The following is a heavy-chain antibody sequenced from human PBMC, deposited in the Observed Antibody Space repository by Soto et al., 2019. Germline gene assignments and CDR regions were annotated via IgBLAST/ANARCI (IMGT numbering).Heavy chain of an antibody. J-gene: IGHJ4*02. D-gene: IGHD4-17*01. Sequence: GGSLRLSCAASGFTFSSYAMSWVRQAPGKGLEWVSAISGSSGSTYYADSVKGRFTISRDNSKNTLYLQMNSLRAEDTAVYYCARYLMTTRLIDYWGQGTLVTVSS. CDR1: GFTFSSYA. CDR3: ARYLMTTRLIDY. CDR2: ISGSSGST. V-gene: IGHV3-23*01.